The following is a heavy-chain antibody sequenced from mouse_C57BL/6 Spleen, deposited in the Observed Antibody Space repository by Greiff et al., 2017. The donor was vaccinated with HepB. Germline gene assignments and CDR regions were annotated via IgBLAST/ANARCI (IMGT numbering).Heavy chain of an antibody. V-gene: IGHV1-7*01. CDR2: INPSSGYT. Sequence: QVQLQQSGAELAKPGASVKLSCKASGYTFTSYWMHWVNQRPGQGLEWIGYINPSSGYTKKNQKFKDKATLTADKSSSTAYMQLSSQTYEDSAAYYCARSDECDGDGLDYWGQGTLVTVSA. J-gene: IGHJ3*01. CDR3: ARSDECDGDGLDY. CDR1: GYTFTSYW. D-gene: IGHD3-3*01.